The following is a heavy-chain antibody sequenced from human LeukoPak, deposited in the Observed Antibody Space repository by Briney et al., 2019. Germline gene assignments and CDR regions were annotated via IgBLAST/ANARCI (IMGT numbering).Heavy chain of an antibody. V-gene: IGHV3-9*01. Sequence: GGSLRLSCAASGFTFDDYAMHWVRQAPGKGLEWVSGISWNSGSIGYADSVKGRFTISRDNSKNTLYLQMNSLRAEDTAVYYCAKGMYGDYSYWGQGTLVTVSS. CDR2: ISWNSGSI. D-gene: IGHD4-17*01. CDR1: GFTFDDYA. J-gene: IGHJ4*02. CDR3: AKGMYGDYSY.